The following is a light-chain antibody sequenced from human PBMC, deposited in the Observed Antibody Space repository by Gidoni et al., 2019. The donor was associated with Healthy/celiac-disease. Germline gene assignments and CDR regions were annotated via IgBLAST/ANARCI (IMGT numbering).Light chain of an antibody. CDR1: QSVSSSY. CDR2: GAS. CDR3: QQYGSSPLIT. J-gene: IGKJ5*01. V-gene: IGKV3-20*01. Sequence: EIVLTQSPGTLSLSPGERATLSCRASQSVSSSYLAWYQQKPGQDPRLLIYGASSRATGIPDRFSGSGSGTDFTLTISRLEPEDFAVYYCQQYGSSPLITFXQXTRLEIK.